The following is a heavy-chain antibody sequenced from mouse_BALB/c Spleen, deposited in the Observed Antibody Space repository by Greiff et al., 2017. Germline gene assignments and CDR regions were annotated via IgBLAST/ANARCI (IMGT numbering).Heavy chain of an antibody. J-gene: IGHJ4*01. D-gene: IGHD1-1*01. CDR3: ARDYGSSYNYAMDD. CDR1: GYTFTSYW. Sequence: QVQLQQPGAELVKPGASVTLSCKASGYTFTSYWMHWVKQRPGQGLEWTGMIDPTNSETRLNQKFKDKATVNVDKASNTAYMQLSSLTSEDASVYYCARDYGSSYNYAMDDWGQGTSDTVT. V-gene: IGHV1-74*01. CDR2: IDPTNSET.